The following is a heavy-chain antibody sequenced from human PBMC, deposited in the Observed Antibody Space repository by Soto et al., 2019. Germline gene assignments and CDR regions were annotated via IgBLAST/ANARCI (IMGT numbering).Heavy chain of an antibody. CDR3: ARGSVYYDFCSGYRLANRYFEY. CDR2: ISGGGGST. V-gene: IGHV3-23*01. Sequence: GGSLRLSCAASGFTXSSFAMTWVRQAPGKGLEWVSTISGGGGSTYYADSVKGGFTISRDNSKNTLYLQMNSLRAEDTAVYYCARGSVYYDFCSGYRLANRYFEYWGQGTLVTVSS. J-gene: IGHJ4*02. D-gene: IGHD3-3*01. CDR1: GFTXSSFA.